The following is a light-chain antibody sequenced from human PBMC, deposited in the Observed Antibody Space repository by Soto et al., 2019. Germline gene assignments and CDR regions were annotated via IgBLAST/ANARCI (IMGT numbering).Light chain of an antibody. CDR3: QQYAGSPRT. V-gene: IGKV1-5*01. CDR2: DVS. CDR1: QSISSW. Sequence: IPTSQSPSTLSATVEDRVTIHCRASQSISSWLAWYQQKPGKAPKLLIYDVSNRAADIPDRFSGSGSGTDFTLTINRLEPEDFAVYYCQQYAGSPRTFGQGTKVDI. J-gene: IGKJ1*01.